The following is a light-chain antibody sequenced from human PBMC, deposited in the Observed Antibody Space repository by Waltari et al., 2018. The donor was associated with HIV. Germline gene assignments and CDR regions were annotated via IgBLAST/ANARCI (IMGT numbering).Light chain of an antibody. Sequence: QSALTQPASVSGSPGQSITLSCTGTSSDVGVYNYVSWYQQHPGKAPKLMIYEVSKRPSGVSNRFSGSKSGNTASLTISGLQAEDEADYYCSSYTTRNTRVFGGGTTLTVL. CDR2: EVS. CDR1: SSDVGVYNY. CDR3: SSYTTRNTRV. J-gene: IGLJ3*02. V-gene: IGLV2-14*01.